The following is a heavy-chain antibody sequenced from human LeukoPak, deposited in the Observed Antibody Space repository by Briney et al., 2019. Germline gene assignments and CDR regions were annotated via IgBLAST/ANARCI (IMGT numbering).Heavy chain of an antibody. Sequence: GGSLRLSCAATGFTFSSYWMSWVRQAPGKGLEWVANIKQDGSEKYYVDSVKGRFTISRDNAKNSLYLQMNSLRAEDTALYYCAKDIFTGIAAAGAIDYWGQGTLVTVSS. CDR1: GFTFSSYW. CDR2: IKQDGSEK. J-gene: IGHJ4*02. V-gene: IGHV3-7*03. D-gene: IGHD6-13*01. CDR3: AKDIFTGIAAAGAIDY.